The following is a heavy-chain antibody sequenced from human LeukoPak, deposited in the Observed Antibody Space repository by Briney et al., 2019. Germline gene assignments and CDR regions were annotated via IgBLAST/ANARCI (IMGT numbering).Heavy chain of an antibody. V-gene: IGHV3-74*01. CDR2: INADGSST. D-gene: IGHD3-10*01. J-gene: IGHJ4*02. CDR3: ARERRVRISYFDY. Sequence: GGSLRLSCAASGFTFSTYWMHWVRQAPGKGLVWVSRINADGSSTTYADSVKGRFTISRDNAKNSVYLQMSSLRAEDTAVYYCARERRVRISYFDYWGQGTLVTVSS. CDR1: GFTFSTYW.